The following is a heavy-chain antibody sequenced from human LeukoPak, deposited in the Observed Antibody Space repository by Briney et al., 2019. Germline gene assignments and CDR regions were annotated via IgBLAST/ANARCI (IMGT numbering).Heavy chain of an antibody. CDR3: ARLGYCSGGSCKNNWFDP. Sequence: SETLSLTCTVSGGSISSSSYYWGWIRQPPGKGLEWIGSIYYSGSTYYNPSLKSRVTISVDTSKNQFSLKLSSVTAADTAVYYCARLGYCSGGSCKNNWFDPWGQGTLVTVSS. CDR2: IYYSGST. CDR1: GGSISSSSYY. D-gene: IGHD2-15*01. V-gene: IGHV4-39*01. J-gene: IGHJ5*02.